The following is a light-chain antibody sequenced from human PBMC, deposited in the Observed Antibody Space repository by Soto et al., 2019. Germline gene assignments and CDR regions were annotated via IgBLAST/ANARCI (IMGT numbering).Light chain of an antibody. CDR3: QQYDNWVT. Sequence: EIVLAQSPGTLSRSPGERATLSXRASQSVSSNLAWYQQKPGQAPRXLMYGASTRATGTPVRFRGSGSGTEFTLTISSLQSEDFAVYYCQQYDNWVTFGQGTRLEIK. CDR2: GAS. V-gene: IGKV3-15*01. CDR1: QSVSSN. J-gene: IGKJ5*01.